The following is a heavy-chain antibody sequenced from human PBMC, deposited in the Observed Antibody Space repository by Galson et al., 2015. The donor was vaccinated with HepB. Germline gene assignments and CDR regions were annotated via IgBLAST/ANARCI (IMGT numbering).Heavy chain of an antibody. J-gene: IGHJ4*02. CDR3: AREYSYGTGYYFDY. D-gene: IGHD5-18*01. CDR2: INSDGSST. V-gene: IGHV3-74*01. Sequence: ALRLSCAASGFTFSSYWMHWVRQAPGKGLVWVSRINSDGSSTSYADSVKGRFTISRDNAKNTLYLQMNSLRAEDTAVYYCAREYSYGTGYYFDYWGQGTLVTVSS. CDR1: GFTFSSYW.